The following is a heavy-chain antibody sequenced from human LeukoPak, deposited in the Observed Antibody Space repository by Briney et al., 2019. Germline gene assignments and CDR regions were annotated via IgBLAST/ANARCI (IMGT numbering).Heavy chain of an antibody. CDR1: GYTFTSYG. CDR2: ISAYNGNT. Sequence: GASVKVSCKASGYTFTSYGISWVRQAPGQGLECMGWISAYNGNTNYAQKLQGRVTMTTDTSTSTAYMELRSLRSDDTAVYYCAGANWGFWFDPWGQGTLVTVSS. D-gene: IGHD7-27*01. V-gene: IGHV1-18*01. J-gene: IGHJ5*02. CDR3: AGANWGFWFDP.